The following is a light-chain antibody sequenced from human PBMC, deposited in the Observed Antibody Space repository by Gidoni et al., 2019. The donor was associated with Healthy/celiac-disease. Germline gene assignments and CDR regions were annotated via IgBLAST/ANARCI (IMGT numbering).Light chain of an antibody. CDR2: WSS. Sequence: DIVMTQTLDSLAVYLGERATFNCRSRQCVLSRSNNKDFLACYQRKPGQPPKVLIYWSSTRRSGVPGCFGGSGSGAFFPLTISSLHADDVAFYYCQQYYSTPPTFGQGTQLEIK. CDR1: QCVLSRSNNKDF. V-gene: IGKV4-1*01. J-gene: IGKJ5*01. CDR3: QQYYSTPPT.